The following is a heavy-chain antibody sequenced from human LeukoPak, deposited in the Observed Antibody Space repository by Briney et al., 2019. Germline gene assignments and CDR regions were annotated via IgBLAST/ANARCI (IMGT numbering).Heavy chain of an antibody. J-gene: IGHJ4*02. CDR2: IYSGVST. CDR1: GFTVSSNF. CDR3: ARETVREQLVAT. D-gene: IGHD6-6*01. Sequence: PGGSLRLSCAASGFTVSSNFMSWVRQAPGKGLEWVSVIYSGVSTYYADSVKGRFAISRDNSKNTLYLQMNSLRAEDTAVYYCARETVREQLVATWGQGTLVTVSS. V-gene: IGHV3-66*01.